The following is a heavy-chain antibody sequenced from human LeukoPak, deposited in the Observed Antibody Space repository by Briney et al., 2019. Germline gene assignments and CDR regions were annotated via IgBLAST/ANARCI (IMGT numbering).Heavy chain of an antibody. D-gene: IGHD5-18*01. Sequence: PGRSLRLSCAASGFTFSSHGMHWVRQAPGKGLEWVALIWYDGSKKNYADSVKGRFTISRDDSKSTLYLQINSLRAEDTAVYYCAKDLSYGSNWLDPWGQGTLVTVSS. CDR2: IWYDGSKK. J-gene: IGHJ5*02. CDR1: GFTFSSHG. V-gene: IGHV3-33*06. CDR3: AKDLSYGSNWLDP.